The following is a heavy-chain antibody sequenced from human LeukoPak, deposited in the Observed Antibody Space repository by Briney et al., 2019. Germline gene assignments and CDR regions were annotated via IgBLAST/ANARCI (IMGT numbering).Heavy chain of an antibody. CDR2: ISGSGGST. Sequence: PGGSLRLSCAASGFTFNSYAMSWVRQAPGKGLEWVSAISGSGGSTYYADSVKGRFTISRDNSKNTLYLQMDSLRAEDTAVYYCASGYSNYYFYYGMDVWGQGTTVTVSS. J-gene: IGHJ6*02. CDR1: GFTFNSYA. V-gene: IGHV3-23*01. D-gene: IGHD4-11*01. CDR3: ASGYSNYYFYYGMDV.